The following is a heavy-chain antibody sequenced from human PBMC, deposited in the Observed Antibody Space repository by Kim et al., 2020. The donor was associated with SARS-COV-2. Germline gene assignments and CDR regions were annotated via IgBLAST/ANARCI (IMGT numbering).Heavy chain of an antibody. V-gene: IGHV1-18*01. J-gene: IGHJ3*02. Sequence: NTNYAQKLQGRVTMTTDTSTSTAYMELRSLRSDDTAVYYCARAFSDGDSIWGQGTMVTVSS. CDR2: NT. CDR3: ARAFSDGDSI.